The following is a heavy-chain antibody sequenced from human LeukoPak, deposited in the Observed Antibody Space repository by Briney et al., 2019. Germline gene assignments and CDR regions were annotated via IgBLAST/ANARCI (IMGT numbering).Heavy chain of an antibody. V-gene: IGHV3-11*04. D-gene: IGHD3-22*01. J-gene: IGHJ3*02. CDR3: ARDHHRRHYDSQARDTFDI. CDR1: GFTFSDYY. Sequence: GGSLRLSCAASGFTFSDYYMSWIRQAPGKGLEWVSYISSSGSTIYYADSVKGRFTISRDNAKNSLYLQMNSLRADDTAVYYCARDHHRRHYDSQARDTFDIWGQGTMLTVSS. CDR2: ISSSGSTI.